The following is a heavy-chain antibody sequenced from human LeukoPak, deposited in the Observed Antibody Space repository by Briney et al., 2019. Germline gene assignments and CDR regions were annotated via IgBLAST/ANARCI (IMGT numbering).Heavy chain of an antibody. Sequence: GTSVKVPCKASGFTFTSSAVQWVRQPRGQRLEWIGWIVVGSGNTNYAQKFQERVTITRDMSTSTAYMELSSLRSEDTAVYYCAADLLDGPYDPWGQGTLVTVSS. V-gene: IGHV1-58*01. CDR3: AADLLDGPYDP. J-gene: IGHJ5*02. D-gene: IGHD5-24*01. CDR2: IVVGSGNT. CDR1: GFTFTSSA.